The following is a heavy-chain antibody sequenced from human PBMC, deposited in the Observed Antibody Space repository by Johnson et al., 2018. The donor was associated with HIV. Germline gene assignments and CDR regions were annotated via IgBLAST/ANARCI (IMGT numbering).Heavy chain of an antibody. CDR3: ARVVPFVVPTARDDAFDI. J-gene: IGHJ3*02. CDR1: GFSVSSNF. V-gene: IGHV3-66*01. CDR2: VSGSGGST. Sequence: VQLVESGGGLVQPGGSLRLSCAAHGFSVSSNFMSWVRQAPGKGLEWVSVVSGSGGSTNYADSVKGRFTISRDNSKNTLYLQMNSLRAEDTAVYYCARVVPFVVPTARDDAFDIWGQGTMVTVSS. D-gene: IGHD2-2*01.